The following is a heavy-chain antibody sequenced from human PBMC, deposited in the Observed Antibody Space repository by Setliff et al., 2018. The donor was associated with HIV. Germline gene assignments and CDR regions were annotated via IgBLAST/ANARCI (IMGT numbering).Heavy chain of an antibody. V-gene: IGHV4-39*01. CDR3: ARLGRAAAAGSSSYMDV. D-gene: IGHD6-13*01. CDR2: IYYSGST. J-gene: IGHJ6*03. CDR1: GGSISSSSYY. Sequence: SETLSLTCTVSGGSISSSSYYWGWIRQPPGKGLEWIGSIYYSGSTYYNPSLKSRVTISVDTSKNQFSLKLSSVTAADTAVYYCARLGRAAAAGSSSYMDVWGKGTTVTVSS.